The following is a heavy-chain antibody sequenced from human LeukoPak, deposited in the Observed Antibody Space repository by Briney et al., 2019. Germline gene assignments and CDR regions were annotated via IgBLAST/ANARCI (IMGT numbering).Heavy chain of an antibody. J-gene: IGHJ6*03. V-gene: IGHV4-34*01. Sequence: PSETLSLTCAVYGGFFRGYYWSGIRQPPGKGLEWIGEINHRGSTNYNPSLKSRVTISVDTSKNQFSLKLSSVTAADTAVYYCARGLRFLEWSYYMDVWGKGTTVTVSS. CDR1: GGFFRGYY. CDR2: INHRGST. D-gene: IGHD3-3*01. CDR3: ARGLRFLEWSYYMDV.